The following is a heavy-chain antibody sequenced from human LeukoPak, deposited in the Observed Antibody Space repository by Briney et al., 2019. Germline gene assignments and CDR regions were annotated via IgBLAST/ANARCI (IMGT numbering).Heavy chain of an antibody. J-gene: IGHJ4*02. D-gene: IGHD3-16*02. Sequence: GASVKVSCKASGGTFGNYAINWVRQAPGQGLEWMGGIIPILGTPYYAQKFQGRVTITADESTSTAYMELSSLRSEDTAMYYCARDRPTYDYVWGSYRYTVDYWGQGTLVTVSS. V-gene: IGHV1-69*13. CDR1: GGTFGNYA. CDR2: IIPILGTP. CDR3: ARDRPTYDYVWGSYRYTVDY.